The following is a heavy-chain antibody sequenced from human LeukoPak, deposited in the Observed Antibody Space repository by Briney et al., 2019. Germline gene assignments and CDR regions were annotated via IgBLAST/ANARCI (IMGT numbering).Heavy chain of an antibody. D-gene: IGHD6-13*01. CDR1: GGSITNFY. CDR3: ARADSSSWFD. CDR2: IYYSGST. Sequence: SETLSLTCTVSGGSITNFYWSWIRQPPGKGLEWIGYIYYSGSTNYNPSLKSRVTISADMSKNQFSLKLSSVTAADTAVYYCARADSSSWFDWGQGTLVTVSS. V-gene: IGHV4-59*01. J-gene: IGHJ4*02.